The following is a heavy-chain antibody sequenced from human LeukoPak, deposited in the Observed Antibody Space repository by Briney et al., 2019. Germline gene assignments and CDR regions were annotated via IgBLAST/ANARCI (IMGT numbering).Heavy chain of an antibody. CDR1: GGSISSGSYY. CDR2: IYTSGST. D-gene: IGHD3-3*01. V-gene: IGHV4-61*02. Sequence: PSETLSLTCTVSGGSISSGSYYWSWIRQPAGKGLEWIGRIYTSGSTNYNPSLKSRVTISVDTSKNQFSLKLSSVTAADTAVYYCARDIRSGYFYWVGYWGQGTLVTVSS. CDR3: ARDIRSGYFYWVGY. J-gene: IGHJ4*02.